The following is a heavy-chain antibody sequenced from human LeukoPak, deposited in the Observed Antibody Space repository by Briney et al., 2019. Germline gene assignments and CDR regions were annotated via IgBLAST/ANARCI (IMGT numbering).Heavy chain of an antibody. D-gene: IGHD3-3*01. J-gene: IGHJ6*03. CDR3: ARVRHDPLEYGYYMDV. CDR1: GGSFSGYY. Sequence: PSETLSLTCAVYGGSFSGYYWSWIRQPPGKGLEWIGEINHSGSTNYNPSLKSRVTISVDSSKNQLSLKVNSVTAADTGVYYCARVRHDPLEYGYYMDVWGKGTTVTVSS. V-gene: IGHV4-34*01. CDR2: INHSGST.